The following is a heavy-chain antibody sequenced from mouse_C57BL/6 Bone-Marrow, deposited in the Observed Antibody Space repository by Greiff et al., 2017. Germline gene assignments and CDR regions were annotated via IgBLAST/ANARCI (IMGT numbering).Heavy chain of an antibody. J-gene: IGHJ4*01. V-gene: IGHV1-80*01. CDR1: GYAFSSYW. D-gene: IGHD1-1*01. CDR2: IYPGDGDT. CDR3: ASIVAKDYYAMDD. Sequence: VMLVESGAELVKPGASVKISCKASGYAFSSYWMNWVKQRPGKGLEWIGQIYPGDGDTNYNGKFKGKATLTADKSSSTAYMQLSSLTSEDSAVYFCASIVAKDYYAMDDWGQGTSVTVSS.